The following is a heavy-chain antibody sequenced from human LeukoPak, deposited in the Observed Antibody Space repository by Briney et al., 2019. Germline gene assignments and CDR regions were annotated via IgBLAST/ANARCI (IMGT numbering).Heavy chain of an antibody. V-gene: IGHV4-59*08. CDR3: ARSTGYCSGGSCYAEAFDI. Sequence: SETLSLTCTVSGGSISSYYWSWIRQPPGKGLEWIGYIYYSGSTNYNPSLKSRVTISVHTSKNQFSLKLSSVTAADTAVYYCARSTGYCSGGSCYAEAFDIWGQGTMVTVSS. D-gene: IGHD2-15*01. CDR1: GGSISSYY. J-gene: IGHJ3*02. CDR2: IYYSGST.